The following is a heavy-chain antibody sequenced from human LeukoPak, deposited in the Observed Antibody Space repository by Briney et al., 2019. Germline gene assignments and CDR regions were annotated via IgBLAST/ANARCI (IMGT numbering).Heavy chain of an antibody. CDR2: INPNSGGT. J-gene: IGHJ4*02. CDR1: GYTFTGYY. CDR3: ARDLGYDSSGYDY. D-gene: IGHD3-22*01. Sequence: ASVKVSCKASGYTFTGYYMHWVRQAPGQGLEWMGWINPNSGGTNYAQKFQGRVTMTRDTSISTAYMELSRPRSDDTAVYDCARDLGYDSSGYDYWGQRTLVTVSS. V-gene: IGHV1-2*02.